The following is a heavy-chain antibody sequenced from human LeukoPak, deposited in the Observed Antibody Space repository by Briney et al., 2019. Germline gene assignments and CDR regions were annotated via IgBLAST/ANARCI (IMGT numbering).Heavy chain of an antibody. J-gene: IGHJ4*02. Sequence: QAGGSLRLSCAASGFTFSSYAMSWVRQAPGKGLEWVSAISGSGGSTYYADSVKGRFTVSRDSSKITLYLQMSSLRAEDTAVYYCARGSITALAGDSSGYPYYFGYWGQGTLVTVSS. CDR1: GFTFSSYA. CDR3: ARGSITALAGDSSGYPYYFGY. V-gene: IGHV3-23*01. D-gene: IGHD3-22*01. CDR2: ISGSGGST.